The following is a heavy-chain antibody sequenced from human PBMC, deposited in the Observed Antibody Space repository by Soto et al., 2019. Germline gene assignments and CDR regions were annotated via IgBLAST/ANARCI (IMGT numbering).Heavy chain of an antibody. CDR3: ARETRLVVDYYYYGMDV. V-gene: IGHV4-34*01. J-gene: IGHJ6*02. CDR1: GGSFSGYY. D-gene: IGHD6-19*01. CDR2: INHSGST. Sequence: SETLSLTCAVYGGSFSGYYWSWIRQPPGKGLEWIGKINHSGSTNYNPSLKSRVTISVDTSKNQFSLKLSSVTAADTAVYYCARETRLVVDYYYYGMDVWGQGTTVTVSS.